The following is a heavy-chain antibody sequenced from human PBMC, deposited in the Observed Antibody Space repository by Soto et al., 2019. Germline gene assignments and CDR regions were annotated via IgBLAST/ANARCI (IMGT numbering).Heavy chain of an antibody. Sequence: ASVKVSCKASGYTFTSYGISWVRQAPGQGLEWMGWISAYNGNTNYAQKLQGRVTMTTDTSTSTAYMELRSLRSDDTAVYYCARMIVVVPAAMINNWFDPWGQGTLVTVSS. J-gene: IGHJ5*02. CDR1: GYTFTSYG. V-gene: IGHV1-18*01. CDR3: ARMIVVVPAAMINNWFDP. D-gene: IGHD2-2*01. CDR2: ISAYNGNT.